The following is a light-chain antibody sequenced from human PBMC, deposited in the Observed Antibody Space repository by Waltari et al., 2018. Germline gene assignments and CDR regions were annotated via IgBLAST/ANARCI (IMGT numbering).Light chain of an antibody. CDR3: QQYDTSPGT. CDR2: GAY. V-gene: IGKV3-20*01. CDR1: QSLSIAY. Sequence: EIVLTQSPGSLSLSPGERATLSCRASQSLSIAYLAWYQHKSGQAPRLLIYGAYYRAPDTPDRFSGSGSGTDFTLTISRPEPEDFAVYYCQQYDTSPGTFGQGTKLEIK. J-gene: IGKJ2*01.